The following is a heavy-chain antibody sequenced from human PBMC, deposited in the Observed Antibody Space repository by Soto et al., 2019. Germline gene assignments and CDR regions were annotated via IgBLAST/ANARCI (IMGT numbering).Heavy chain of an antibody. Sequence: QVQLQESGPGLVKPSETLSLTCTVSGGSISSYYWSWIRQPPGKGLEWIGYIYYSGSTNYNPSLXSGVXIXIDTSKNQFSLKLSSVTAADTAVYYCARSRGGYFDYWGQGTLVTVSS. CDR3: ARSRGGYFDY. CDR1: GGSISSYY. J-gene: IGHJ4*02. V-gene: IGHV4-59*01. D-gene: IGHD3-16*01. CDR2: IYYSGST.